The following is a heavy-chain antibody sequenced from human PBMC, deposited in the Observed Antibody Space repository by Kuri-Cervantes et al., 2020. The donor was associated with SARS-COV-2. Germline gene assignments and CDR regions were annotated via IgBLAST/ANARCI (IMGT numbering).Heavy chain of an antibody. J-gene: IGHJ4*02. CDR1: GFTFSSYG. CDR2: IWYGGSNK. CDR3: AKAPSRGGSPFYFDY. D-gene: IGHD6-25*01. Sequence: GESLKISCAAAGFTFSSYGMHWVRQAPGKGLEWVAVIWYGGSNKYYADSVKGRFTISRDNSNNNLFLLMSSLRVEDSAVYFCAKAPSRGGSPFYFDYWGQGTLVTVSS. V-gene: IGHV3-33*06.